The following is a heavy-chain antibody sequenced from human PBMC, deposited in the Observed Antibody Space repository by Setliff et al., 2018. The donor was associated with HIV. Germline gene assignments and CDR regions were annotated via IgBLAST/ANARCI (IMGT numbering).Heavy chain of an antibody. CDR3: ARSPPTTFWSGYTYYYYMDV. Sequence: PSETLSLTCTVSGVSISSGGSYWSWIRQPPGQGLEWIGYIYYSGSTNYNPSIKSRVTISVDTSKNQFSLKLNSVTAADTAVYYCARSPPTTFWSGYTYYYYMDVWGKGTTVTVSS. V-gene: IGHV4-61*08. J-gene: IGHJ6*03. CDR1: GVSISSGGSY. CDR2: IYYSGST. D-gene: IGHD3-3*01.